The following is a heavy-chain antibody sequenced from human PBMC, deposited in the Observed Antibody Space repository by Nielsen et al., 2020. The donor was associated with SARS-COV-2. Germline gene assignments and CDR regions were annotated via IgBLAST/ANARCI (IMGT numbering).Heavy chain of an antibody. CDR3: ARDSGSYVDGMDV. D-gene: IGHD1-26*01. CDR1: GGSISSYY. CDR2: IYYSGST. Sequence: SETLSLTCTVSGGSISSYYWSWIRQPPGKGLEWIGYIYYSGSTNYNPSLKSRVTISVDTSKNQFSLKLSSVTAADTAVYYCARDSGSYVDGMDVWGQGTTATVSS. V-gene: IGHV4-59*01. J-gene: IGHJ6*02.